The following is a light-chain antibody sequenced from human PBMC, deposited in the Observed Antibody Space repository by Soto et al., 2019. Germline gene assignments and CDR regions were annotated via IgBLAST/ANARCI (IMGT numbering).Light chain of an antibody. CDR2: GAT. Sequence: VLTQSPGTLSLSAGDRATLSCRGSQSVSSNYLAWYQLKTGQSPRVLIYGATSRATGIPDRLSGSGSGTEFNLTISRLQPDDFATYYCQNYNSYSEACGQGTQVDIK. CDR1: QSVSSNY. J-gene: IGKJ1*01. V-gene: IGKV3-20*01. CDR3: QNYNSYSEA.